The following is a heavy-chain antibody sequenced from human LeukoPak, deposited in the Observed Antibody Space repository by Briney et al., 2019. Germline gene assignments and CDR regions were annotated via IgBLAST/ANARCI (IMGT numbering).Heavy chain of an antibody. D-gene: IGHD3-10*01. CDR3: ARESDVLLWFGESYYFDY. CDR1: GGSFSDYY. J-gene: IGHJ4*02. Sequence: PSETLSLTCAVYGGSFSDYYWSWVRQSPGKGLEWIGEINHSGTSNYNPSLKSRLTISVDTSKNQFSLKLSSVTAADTAVYYCARESDVLLWFGESYYFDYWGQGTLVTVSS. V-gene: IGHV4-34*01. CDR2: INHSGTS.